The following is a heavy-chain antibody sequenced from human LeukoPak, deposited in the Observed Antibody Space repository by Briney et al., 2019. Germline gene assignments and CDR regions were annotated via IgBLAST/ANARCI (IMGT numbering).Heavy chain of an antibody. V-gene: IGHV1-2*02. D-gene: IGHD3-10*01. CDR2: INPNSGGT. CDR3: ARLLLWFGELKDY. J-gene: IGHJ4*02. CDR1: GYTFTGYY. Sequence: PRASVKVSCTASGYTFTGYYMHWVRQAPGQGLEWMGWINPNSGGTNYAQKFQGRVTMTRDTSISTAYMELSRLRSDDTAVYYCARLLLWFGELKDYWGQGTLVTVSS.